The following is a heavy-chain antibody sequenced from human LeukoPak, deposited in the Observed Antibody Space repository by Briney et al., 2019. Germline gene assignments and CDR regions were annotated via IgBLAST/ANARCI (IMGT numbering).Heavy chain of an antibody. CDR2: MNPNSGNT. J-gene: IGHJ4*02. CDR1: GYTFTSYD. V-gene: IGHV1-8*03. Sequence: ASVKVSCKASGYTFTSYDINWVRQAPGQGLKWMGWMNPNSGNTGYAQKFQGRVTITRNTSISTAYMELSSLRSEDTAVYYCARYPRSRYYFDYWGQGTLVTVSS. CDR3: ARYPRSRYYFDY.